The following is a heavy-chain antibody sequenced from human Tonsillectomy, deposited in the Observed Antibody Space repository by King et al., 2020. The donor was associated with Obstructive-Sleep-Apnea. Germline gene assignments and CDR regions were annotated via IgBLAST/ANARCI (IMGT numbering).Heavy chain of an antibody. D-gene: IGHD2-2*01. V-gene: IGHV3-11*01. CDR2: ISSSGTTK. Sequence: VQLVESGGGLVKPGGSLRLSCAASGFTFSDYYMNWIRQAPGTGLEWLSSISSSGTTKHYANSVKGRFTIPRDNAKNSLYLQINGLRAEDTAVYYCARDHIPAADIGGRVHWGQGTLVTVSS. CDR1: GFTFSDYY. J-gene: IGHJ1*01. CDR3: ARDHIPAADIGGRVH.